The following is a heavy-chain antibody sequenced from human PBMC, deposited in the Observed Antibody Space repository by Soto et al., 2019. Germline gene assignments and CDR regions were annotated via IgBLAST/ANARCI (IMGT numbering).Heavy chain of an antibody. CDR1: GGSITSYH. D-gene: IGHD3-16*02. J-gene: IGHJ5*02. CDR3: ARDRWTARANWFDP. Sequence: SETLSLTCVVSGGSITSYHWSWIRQFPGKGLEWIGHISDRGTTDYNPSLKSRVTISVDRSKKQFSLKVTSVTAADTAVYYCARDRWTARANWFDPWGQGTLVTVSS. V-gene: IGHV4-59*01. CDR2: ISDRGTT.